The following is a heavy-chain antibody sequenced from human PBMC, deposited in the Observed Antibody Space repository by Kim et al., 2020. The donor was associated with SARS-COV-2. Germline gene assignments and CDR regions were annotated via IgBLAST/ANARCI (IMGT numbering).Heavy chain of an antibody. CDR1: GFTFSSYG. CDR2: ISYDGSNK. CDR3: AKDGARKSYYYGMDV. J-gene: IGHJ6*02. V-gene: IGHV3-30*18. D-gene: IGHD3-16*01. Sequence: GGSLRLSCAASGFTFSSYGMHWVRQAPGKGLEWVAVISYDGSNKYYADSVKGRFTISRDNSKNTLYLQMNSLRAEDTAVYYCAKDGARKSYYYGMDVWGQGTTVTVSS.